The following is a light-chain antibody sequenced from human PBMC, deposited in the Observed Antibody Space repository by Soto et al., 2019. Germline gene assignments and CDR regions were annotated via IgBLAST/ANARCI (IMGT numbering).Light chain of an antibody. J-gene: IGLJ1*01. CDR2: EGS. CDR3: CSYAGSSTPYV. Sequence: ALTQPASVSGSPGQSITISCTGTSSDVGSHNLVSWYQQHPGKAPKLMIYEGSKRPSGVSNRFSGSKSGNTASLTISGLQAEDEADYYCCSYAGSSTPYVFGTGTKVTVL. V-gene: IGLV2-23*01. CDR1: SSDVGSHNL.